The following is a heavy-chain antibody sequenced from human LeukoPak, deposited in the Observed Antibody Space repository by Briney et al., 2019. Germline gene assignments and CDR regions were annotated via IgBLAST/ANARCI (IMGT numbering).Heavy chain of an antibody. V-gene: IGHV3-30*02. Sequence: GGSLRLSCAASGFIFNTYGMHWVRQAPGKGLEWVAFIRYDGGDKYHADSVKGRFSISRDNSKNTLSLQMDSLRSEDTALYYCAKDGGYYSMDVWGKGTTVIVSS. CDR1: GFIFNTYG. J-gene: IGHJ6*03. D-gene: IGHD3-3*01. CDR3: AKDGGYYSMDV. CDR2: IRYDGGDK.